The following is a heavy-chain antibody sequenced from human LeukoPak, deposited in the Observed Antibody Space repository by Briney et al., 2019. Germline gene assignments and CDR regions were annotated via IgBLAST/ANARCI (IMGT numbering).Heavy chain of an antibody. D-gene: IGHD2-15*01. Sequence: ASVKVSCKASGYTFTSYDINWVRQATGQGLEWMGWMNPNSGNTGYAQKFQGRVTMTRNTSISTAYMELSSLRSEDTAVYYCARGQLGYCSGGSCQHFGYWGQGTLVTVSS. CDR1: GYTFTSYD. V-gene: IGHV1-8*01. J-gene: IGHJ4*02. CDR2: MNPNSGNT. CDR3: ARGQLGYCSGGSCQHFGY.